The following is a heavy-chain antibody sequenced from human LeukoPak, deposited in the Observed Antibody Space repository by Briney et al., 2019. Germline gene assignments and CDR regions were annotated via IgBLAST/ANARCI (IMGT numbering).Heavy chain of an antibody. D-gene: IGHD4-17*01. V-gene: IGHV2-5*01. J-gene: IGHJ4*02. CDR3: AHYGDYRFLYYFDY. CDR2: IYWNNDN. Sequence: SGPTLVNPTQTLTLTCTFSGFSLTTSGVGVGWIHQPPGKALEWLALIYWNNDNRYNPSLKTRLTITKDTSKNQVVLIMANMDPVDTATYYCAHYGDYRFLYYFDYWGQGTPVTVSS. CDR1: GFSLTTSGVG.